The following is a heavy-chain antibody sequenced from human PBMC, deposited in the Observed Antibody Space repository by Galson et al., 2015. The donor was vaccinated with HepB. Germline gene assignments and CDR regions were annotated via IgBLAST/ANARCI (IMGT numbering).Heavy chain of an antibody. J-gene: IGHJ5*02. CDR1: GFTFSSYG. D-gene: IGHD4-17*01. Sequence: SLRLSCAASGFTFSSYGMHWVRQAPGKGLEWVAVISYDGSNKYYADSVKGRFTISRDNSKNTLYLQMNSLRAEDTAVYYCAKVPYGDYENWFDPWGQGTLVTVSS. V-gene: IGHV3-30*18. CDR2: ISYDGSNK. CDR3: AKVPYGDYENWFDP.